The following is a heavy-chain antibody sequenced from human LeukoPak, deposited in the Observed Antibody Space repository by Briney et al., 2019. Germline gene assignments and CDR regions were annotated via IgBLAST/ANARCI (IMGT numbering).Heavy chain of an antibody. CDR2: ISWNSGSI. V-gene: IGHV3-9*03. Sequence: GGSLRLSCAASGFTFDDYAMYWVRQAPGKGLEWVSGISWNSGSIGYADSVKGRFTISRDNAKNSLYLQMNSLRAEDMALYYCAKARWIAVAGPLDYWGQGALVTVSS. CDR3: AKARWIAVAGPLDY. CDR1: GFTFDDYA. D-gene: IGHD6-19*01. J-gene: IGHJ4*02.